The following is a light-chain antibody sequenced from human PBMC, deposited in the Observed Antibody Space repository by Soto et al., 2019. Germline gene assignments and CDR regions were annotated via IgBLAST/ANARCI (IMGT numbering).Light chain of an antibody. CDR3: CSYAGSRTPLI. Sequence: QSALTQAASVSGSPGQSITISCTGTSSDVGSYNLVSWCQQHPGKAPKLMIYEVSKRPSGLSNRFSGSKSGNTASLTISGLQAEDEADYYCCSYAGSRTPLIFGTGTKLTVL. CDR2: EVS. J-gene: IGLJ1*01. V-gene: IGLV2-23*02. CDR1: SSDVGSYNL.